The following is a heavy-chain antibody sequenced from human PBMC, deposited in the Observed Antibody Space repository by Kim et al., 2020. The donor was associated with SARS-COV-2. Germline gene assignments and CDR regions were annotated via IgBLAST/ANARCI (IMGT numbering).Heavy chain of an antibody. D-gene: IGHD3-3*01. CDR1: GGSISSGGYY. CDR3: ARATFYDFWSGNAFDI. CDR2: IYYSGST. Sequence: SETLSLTCTVSGGSISSGGYYWSWIRQHPGKGLEWIGYIYYSGSTYYNPSLKSRVTISVDPSKNQFSLKLSSVTAADTAVYYCARATFYDFWSGNAFDIWGQGTMVTVSS. V-gene: IGHV4-31*03. J-gene: IGHJ3*02.